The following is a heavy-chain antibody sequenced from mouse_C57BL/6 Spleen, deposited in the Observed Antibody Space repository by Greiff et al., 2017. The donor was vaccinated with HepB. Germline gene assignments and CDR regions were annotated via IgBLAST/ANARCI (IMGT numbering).Heavy chain of an antibody. CDR3: ARDSRRGSWFAY. CDR2: IYPGSGST. J-gene: IGHJ3*01. V-gene: IGHV1-55*01. CDR1: GYTFTSYW. Sequence: VHLQQSGAELVKPGASVKMSCKASGYTFTSYWITWVKQRPGQGLEWIGDIYPGSGSTNYNEKFKSKATLTVDTSSSTAYMQLSSLTSEDSAVYYCARDSRRGSWFAYWGQGTLVTVSA.